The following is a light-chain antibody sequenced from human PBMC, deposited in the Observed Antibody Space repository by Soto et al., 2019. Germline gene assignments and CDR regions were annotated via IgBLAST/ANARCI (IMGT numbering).Light chain of an antibody. Sequence: DIQMTQSPSSLSASVGDRVTITCRASQTISNYVNWYQQEPGEAPKLLIHAASSLQGGVPSRLSGSGSGTDFTLTISSLQPEDFATYYCQQTYKTPLTFGGGTKVEI. J-gene: IGKJ4*01. CDR3: QQTYKTPLT. CDR1: QTISNY. CDR2: AAS. V-gene: IGKV1-39*01.